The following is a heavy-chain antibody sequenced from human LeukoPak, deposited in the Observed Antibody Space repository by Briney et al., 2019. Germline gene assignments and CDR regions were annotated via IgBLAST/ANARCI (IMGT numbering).Heavy chain of an antibody. Sequence: GRSLRLSCTASGFTFDDYAMHWVRQAPGKGLEWVSGISWSSGSLGYADSVKGRFIISRDNAKNCPYLQMNSLRAEDTAVYYCAKDGDDSSGPFDYWGQGTLVTVSS. D-gene: IGHD3-22*01. CDR3: AKDGDDSSGPFDY. CDR1: GFTFDDYA. J-gene: IGHJ4*02. V-gene: IGHV3-9*01. CDR2: ISWSSGSL.